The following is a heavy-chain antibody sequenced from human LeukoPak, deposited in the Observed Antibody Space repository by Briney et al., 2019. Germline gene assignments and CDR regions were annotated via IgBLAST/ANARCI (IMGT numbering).Heavy chain of an antibody. V-gene: IGHV1-46*01. Sequence: VTVSCKXSGYTIXSYYMHWVRQAPGQGLEWMGIINLSGGSTSYAQKFQGRVTMTRDTSTRIVYMELSSLRFEDTAVYYCASPRATDAFDVWGQGTMVTVSS. J-gene: IGHJ3*01. CDR1: GYTIXSYY. CDR3: ASPRATDAFDV. CDR2: INLSGGST.